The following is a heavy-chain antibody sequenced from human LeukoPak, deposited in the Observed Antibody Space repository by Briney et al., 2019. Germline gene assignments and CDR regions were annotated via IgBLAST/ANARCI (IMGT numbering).Heavy chain of an antibody. J-gene: IGHJ4*02. CDR2: INWNGGST. V-gene: IGHV3-20*04. Sequence: RAGGSLRLSCAASGFTFDDYGMSWVRQAPGKGLEWVSGINWNGGSTGYADSVKGRFAISRDNAKNSLYLQMNSLRAEDTALYYCARDRRGSSWYFGYWGQGTLVTVSS. D-gene: IGHD6-13*01. CDR3: ARDRRGSSWYFGY. CDR1: GFTFDDYG.